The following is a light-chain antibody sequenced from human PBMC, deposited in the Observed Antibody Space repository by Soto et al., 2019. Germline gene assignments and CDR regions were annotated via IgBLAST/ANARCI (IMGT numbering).Light chain of an antibody. CDR3: SSYTSANTIE. V-gene: IGLV2-14*03. CDR2: DVS. J-gene: IGLJ2*01. Sequence: QSVLTQPASVSGSPGQSIAISCTGTSSDVGAYNYVSWYQQHPGKAPKLIIYDVSLRPSGVSDRFSGSKSGNTASLTISGLQAEDEADYYCSSYTSANTIEIGGGTKLTVL. CDR1: SSDVGAYNY.